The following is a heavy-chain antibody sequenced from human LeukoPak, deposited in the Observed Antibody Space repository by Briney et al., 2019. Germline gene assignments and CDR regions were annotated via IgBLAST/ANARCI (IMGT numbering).Heavy chain of an antibody. CDR3: VLSNYDILTGYYLPPSEDFDL. CDR2: IYYSGST. CDR1: GGSINSGDYY. J-gene: IGHJ2*01. Sequence: SQTLSLTCTVSGGSINSGDYYWSWIRQPPGKGLEWIGYIYYSGSTYYNPSLKSRVTISVDTSKNQFSLKLSSVTAADTAVYYCVLSNYDILTGYYLPPSEDFDLWGRGTLVTVSS. V-gene: IGHV4-30-4*08. D-gene: IGHD3-9*01.